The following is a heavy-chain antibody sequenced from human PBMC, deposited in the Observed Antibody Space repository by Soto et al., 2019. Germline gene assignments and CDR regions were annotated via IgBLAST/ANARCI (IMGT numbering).Heavy chain of an antibody. CDR3: ARGLRNTAMAFDY. D-gene: IGHD5-18*01. CDR1: GGSFSGYY. CDR2: INHSGST. Sequence: NPSETLSLTCAVYGGSFSGYYWSWIRQPPGKGLEWIGEINHSGSTNYNPSLKSRVTISVDTSKNQFSLKLSSVTAADTAVYYCARGLRNTAMAFDYWGQGTLVPVSS. V-gene: IGHV4-34*01. J-gene: IGHJ4*02.